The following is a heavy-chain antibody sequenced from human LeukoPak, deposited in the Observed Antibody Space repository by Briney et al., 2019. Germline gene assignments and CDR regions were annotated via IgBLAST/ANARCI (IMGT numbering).Heavy chain of an antibody. CDR3: ASNRYYYDSSGYYDY. V-gene: IGHV4-34*01. CDR2: INHSGST. D-gene: IGHD3-22*01. CDR1: GGSFSGYY. J-gene: IGHJ4*02. Sequence: SETLSLTCAVSGGSFSGYYWSWIRQPPGKGLEWIGEINHSGSTNYNPSLKSRVTISVDTSKNQFSLKLSSVTAADTAVYYCASNRYYYDSSGYYDYWGQGTLVTVSS.